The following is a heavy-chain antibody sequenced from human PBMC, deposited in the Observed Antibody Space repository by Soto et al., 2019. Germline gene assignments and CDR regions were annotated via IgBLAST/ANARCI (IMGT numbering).Heavy chain of an antibody. CDR2: IWNDGNNR. CDR3: ARDRELGRTSPYFDF. CDR1: GFSLRSFG. Sequence: GGSLRLSCAASGFSLRSFGVHWVRQAPGKGLEWVAVIWNDGNNRRYGDSVRGRFTVSSDNSKKTVYLQMDSLRGEDTAMYYCARDRELGRTSPYFDFWGQGILVTVSA. J-gene: IGHJ4*02. V-gene: IGHV3-33*01. D-gene: IGHD3-10*01.